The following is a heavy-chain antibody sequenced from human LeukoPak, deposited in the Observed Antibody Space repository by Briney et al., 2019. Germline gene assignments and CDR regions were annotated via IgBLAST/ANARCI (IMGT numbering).Heavy chain of an antibody. CDR2: IYYSGST. CDR3: ATLAQYGDYKYYFDY. J-gene: IGHJ4*02. Sequence: TSETLSLTCAVSGGSISSSSYYWGWIRQPPGKGLEWIGSIYYSGSTYYNPSLKSRVTISVDTSKNQFSLKLSSVTAADTAVYYCATLAQYGDYKYYFDYWGQGTLVTVSS. V-gene: IGHV4-39*07. D-gene: IGHD4-17*01. CDR1: GGSISSSSYY.